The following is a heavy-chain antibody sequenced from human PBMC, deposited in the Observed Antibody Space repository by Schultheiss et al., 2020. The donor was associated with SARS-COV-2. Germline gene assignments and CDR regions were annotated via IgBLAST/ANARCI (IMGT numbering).Heavy chain of an antibody. CDR3: ARDQVVPAAMFNV. CDR1: GDSVSSNSAA. Sequence: SQTLSLTCAISGDSVSSNSAAWSWIRQSPSRGLEWLGRTYYRSKWYIDYAVSVKSRITINADTSKNQFSLKLSSVTAADTAVYYCARDQVVPAAMFNVWGQGTTVTVSS. D-gene: IGHD2-2*01. V-gene: IGHV6-1*01. J-gene: IGHJ6*02. CDR2: TYYRSKWYI.